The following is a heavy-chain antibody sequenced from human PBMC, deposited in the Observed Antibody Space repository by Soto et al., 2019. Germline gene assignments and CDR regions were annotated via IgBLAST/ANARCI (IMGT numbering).Heavy chain of an antibody. J-gene: IGHJ4*02. CDR3: AKDRYLGGGSYYFDY. CDR2: ISGSGGST. V-gene: IGHV3-23*01. CDR1: GFTFSSYA. D-gene: IGHD2-15*01. Sequence: EVQLLESGGGLVQPGGSLRLSCAASGFTFSSYAMSWVRQAPGKGLEWFSAISGSGGSTYYADSVKGRFTISGDNSKNTVYLHMKSLRAEDTAVYYCAKDRYLGGGSYYFDYWGQGTLVTVSS.